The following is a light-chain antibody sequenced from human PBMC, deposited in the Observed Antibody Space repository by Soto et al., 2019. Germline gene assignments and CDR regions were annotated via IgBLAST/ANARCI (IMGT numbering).Light chain of an antibody. CDR3: QQRSKWPLT. Sequence: IVLTQSPATLSLSPGERATLSCRASQSVSSALAWYQQKPGQTPRLLIYDASNRATGIPARFNGSGSGTDFTLTVSSLEPEDFAVYYCQQRSKWPLTFGGGTKVEIK. CDR1: QSVSSA. J-gene: IGKJ4*01. V-gene: IGKV3-11*01. CDR2: DAS.